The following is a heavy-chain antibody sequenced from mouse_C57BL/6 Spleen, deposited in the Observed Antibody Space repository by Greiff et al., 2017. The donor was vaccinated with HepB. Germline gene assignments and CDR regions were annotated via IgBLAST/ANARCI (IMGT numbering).Heavy chain of an antibody. CDR1: GYTFTSYW. J-gene: IGHJ4*01. V-gene: IGHV1-55*01. D-gene: IGHD2-4*01. CDR3: AREGLRPGYAMDY. Sequence: QVQLKQPGAELVKPGASVKMSCKASGYTFTSYWITWVKQRPGQGLEWIGDIYPGSGSTNYNEKFKSKATLTVDTSSSTAYMQLSSLTSEDSAVYYCAREGLRPGYAMDYWGQGTSVTVSS. CDR2: IYPGSGST.